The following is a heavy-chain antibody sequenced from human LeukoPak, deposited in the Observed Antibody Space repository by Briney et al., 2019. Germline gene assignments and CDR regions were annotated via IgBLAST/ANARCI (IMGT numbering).Heavy chain of an antibody. D-gene: IGHD3-3*01. J-gene: IGHJ3*01. CDR3: AIHGGGTIRIEAFDV. CDR1: GFTFSSYA. CDR2: IRYDGSNK. V-gene: IGHV3-30*04. Sequence: PGRSLRLSCAASGFTFSSYAMHWVRQAPGKGLEWVAFIRYDGSNKYYADSVKGRFTISRDNSKNTLYLQMNSLRDEDTALYYCAIHGGGTIRIEAFDVWGQGTMVTISS.